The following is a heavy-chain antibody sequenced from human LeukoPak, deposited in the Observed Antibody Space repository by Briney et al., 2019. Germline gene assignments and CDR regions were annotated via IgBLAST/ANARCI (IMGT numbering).Heavy chain of an antibody. Sequence: PGGSLRLSCAASGFTFSSYEMTWVRQAPGKGLEWVSNINSSDTTIHYADSVKGRFTISRDNARNSLYLQMNSLRAEDTAVYYCARSRRDNYYYYYGMDVWGQGTTVTVSS. D-gene: IGHD5-24*01. CDR3: ARSRRDNYYYYYGMDV. CDR1: GFTFSSYE. CDR2: INSSDTTI. J-gene: IGHJ6*02. V-gene: IGHV3-48*03.